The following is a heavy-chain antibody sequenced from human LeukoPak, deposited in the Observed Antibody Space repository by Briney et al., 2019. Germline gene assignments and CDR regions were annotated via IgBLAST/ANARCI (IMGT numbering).Heavy chain of an antibody. Sequence: PGGSLRLSCAASGFTFSSYEMNWVRQAPGKGLEWVSYISSSGSTIYYADSVKGRFTISGDNAKNSLYLQMNSLRAGDTAVCYCARDVGGSYAIDYWGQGTLVTVSS. V-gene: IGHV3-48*03. CDR1: GFTFSSYE. J-gene: IGHJ4*02. CDR2: ISSSGSTI. D-gene: IGHD1-26*01. CDR3: ARDVGGSYAIDY.